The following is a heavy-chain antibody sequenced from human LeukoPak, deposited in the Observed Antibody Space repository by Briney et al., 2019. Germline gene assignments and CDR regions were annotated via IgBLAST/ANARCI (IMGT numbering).Heavy chain of an antibody. Sequence: SETLSLTCTVSGGSISSSSYYWGWLRQPPGKGLEWIGSIYHSGSTYYNPSLKSRVTISVGTSKNQFSLKLSSVTAADTAVYYCARDSSYYYDSSGYYGSGLDYWGQGTLVTVSS. D-gene: IGHD3-22*01. CDR2: IYHSGST. CDR3: ARDSSYYYDSSGYYGSGLDY. J-gene: IGHJ4*02. CDR1: GGSISSSSYY. V-gene: IGHV4-39*07.